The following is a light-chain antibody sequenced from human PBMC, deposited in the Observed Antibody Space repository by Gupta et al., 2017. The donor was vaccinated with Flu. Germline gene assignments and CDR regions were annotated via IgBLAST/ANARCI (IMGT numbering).Light chain of an antibody. V-gene: IGKV1D-16*01. CDR2: AAS. CDR3: QQYNSYPRT. Sequence: PSSLSASVGDRVTITCRASQGISRWLAWYQQKPEKAPKPLIYAASTLQSGVTSRFSGSGSGTDFTFTISSLQPEDFATYYCQQYNSYPRTFGGGTKVEIK. J-gene: IGKJ4*01. CDR1: QGISRW.